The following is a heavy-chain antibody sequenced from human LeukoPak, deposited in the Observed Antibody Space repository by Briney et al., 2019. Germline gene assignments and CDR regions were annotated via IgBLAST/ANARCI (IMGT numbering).Heavy chain of an antibody. CDR1: GCTLTELS. CDR2: FDPEDGET. Sequence: EASVKVSCKVSGCTLTELSMHWVRQAPGKGLEWMGGFDPEDGETIYAQKFQGRVTMTEDTSTDTAYMELSSLRSEDTAVYYCATEVVSGSPRGNAFDIWGQGTMVTVSS. J-gene: IGHJ3*02. D-gene: IGHD1-26*01. CDR3: ATEVVSGSPRGNAFDI. V-gene: IGHV1-24*01.